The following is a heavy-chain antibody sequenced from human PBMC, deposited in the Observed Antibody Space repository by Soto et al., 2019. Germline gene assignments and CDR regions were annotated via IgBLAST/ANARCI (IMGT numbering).Heavy chain of an antibody. CDR3: LSEETYSGIWSLDF. D-gene: IGHD6-13*01. J-gene: IGHJ4*02. CDR2: ISHSSHYI. CDR1: GFTFNSYS. V-gene: IGHV3-21*01. Sequence: AGGSLRLSCAASGFTFNSYSMNLVRQAPGKGLEWVSSISHSSHYIYYADSMKGRFTISRDNAKNSLYLQMNSLRAEDTAVYYCLSEETYSGIWSLDFWGEGT.